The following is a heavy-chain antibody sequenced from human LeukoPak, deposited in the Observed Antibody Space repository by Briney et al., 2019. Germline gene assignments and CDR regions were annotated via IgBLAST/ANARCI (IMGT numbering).Heavy chain of an antibody. D-gene: IGHD3-22*01. CDR1: GFTFDDYA. Sequence: GGSLRLSCAASGFTFDDYAMHWVRQAPGKGLEWVSLISWDGGSTYYADSVKGRFTISRDNSKNSLYLQMNSLRTEDTALYYCAKDDYYYDSSGYYPTFDYWGQGTLVTVSS. CDR2: ISWDGGST. CDR3: AKDDYYYDSSGYYPTFDY. V-gene: IGHV3-43D*03. J-gene: IGHJ4*02.